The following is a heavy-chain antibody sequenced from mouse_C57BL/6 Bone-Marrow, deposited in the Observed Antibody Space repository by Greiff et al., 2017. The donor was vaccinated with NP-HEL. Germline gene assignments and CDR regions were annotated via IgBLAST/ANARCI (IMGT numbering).Heavy chain of an antibody. V-gene: IGHV7-1*01. CDR3: ARVIYDGYYEDY. CDR2: SRNKANDYTT. J-gene: IGHJ2*01. Sequence: EVKLVESGGGLVQSGRSLRLSCATSGFTFSDFYMEWVRQAPGKGLEWIAASRNKANDYTTEYSASVKGRFIVSRYTSQSILYLQMNALRAEDTAMYYCARVIYDGYYEDYWGQGTTLTVSS. CDR1: GFTFSDFY. D-gene: IGHD2-3*01.